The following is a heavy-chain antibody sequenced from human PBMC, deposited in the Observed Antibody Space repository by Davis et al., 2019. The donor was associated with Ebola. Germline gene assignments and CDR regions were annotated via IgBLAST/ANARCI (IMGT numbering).Heavy chain of an antibody. CDR2: ISSSGSTI. J-gene: IGHJ4*02. CDR3: ARDGTSSSWYTVDY. CDR1: GFTFRDYY. Sequence: GGSLRLSCAASGFTFRDYYMSWIRQAPGKGLEWVSYISSSGSTIYYADSVKGRFTISRDNAKNSLYLQMNSRRAEDTAVYYCARDGTSSSWYTVDYWGQGTLVTVSS. V-gene: IGHV3-11*01. D-gene: IGHD6-13*01.